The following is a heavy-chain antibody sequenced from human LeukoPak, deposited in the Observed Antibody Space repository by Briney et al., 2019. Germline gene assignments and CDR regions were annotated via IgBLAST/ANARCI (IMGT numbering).Heavy chain of an antibody. CDR3: ARETNLYDYGDYRGSYYYYGMDV. J-gene: IGHJ6*02. CDR2: IKEDGSDK. D-gene: IGHD4-17*01. V-gene: IGHV3-7*01. Sequence: PGGSLRLSCAASGFTFSTYWMSWVRQAPGRGLEWVANIKEDGSDKYYVDSVNGRFTVSRDNAKNSLYLQMNSLRAEDTGVYYCARETNLYDYGDYRGSYYYYGMDVWGQGTTVTVSS. CDR1: GFTFSTYW.